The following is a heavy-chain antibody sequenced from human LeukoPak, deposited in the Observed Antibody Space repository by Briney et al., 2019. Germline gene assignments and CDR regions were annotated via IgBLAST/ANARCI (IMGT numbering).Heavy chain of an antibody. J-gene: IGHJ4*02. D-gene: IGHD6-13*01. Sequence: SVKVSCKVSGYTLTELSMHWVRQAPGKGLEWMGGFDPEDGETIYAQKFQGRVTMTEDTSTDTAYMELSSLRSEDTAVYYCASYRIFIAANKRHFDYWGQGTLVTVSS. CDR1: GYTLTELS. V-gene: IGHV1-24*01. CDR3: ASYRIFIAANKRHFDY. CDR2: FDPEDGET.